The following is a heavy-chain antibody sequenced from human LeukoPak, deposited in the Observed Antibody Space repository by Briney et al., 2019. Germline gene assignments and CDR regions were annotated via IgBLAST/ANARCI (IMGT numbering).Heavy chain of an antibody. Sequence: GGSLRLSCAASGFTFSSYGMHWVRQAPGKGLEWVSAISGGGSSTYYADSVKGRFTISRDNSKNTLYVQMNSLRAEDTAVYYCAKGRGDCNSTTCYIDFWGQGTLVTVSS. J-gene: IGHJ4*02. CDR2: ISGGGSST. CDR1: GFTFSSYG. V-gene: IGHV3-23*01. CDR3: AKGRGDCNSTTCYIDF. D-gene: IGHD2-2*02.